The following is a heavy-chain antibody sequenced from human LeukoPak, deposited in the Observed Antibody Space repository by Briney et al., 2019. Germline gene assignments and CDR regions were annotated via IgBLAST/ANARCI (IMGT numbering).Heavy chain of an antibody. Sequence: ASVKVSCKASGYTFTSYYMHWVRQAPGQGLEWMGIINPSGGSTSHAQKFQGRVTMTRDTSTSTVYMELSSLRSEDTAVYYCASSHYYDSSGYYYQHLDYWGQGTLVTVSS. V-gene: IGHV1-46*01. D-gene: IGHD3-22*01. CDR3: ASSHYYDSSGYYYQHLDY. J-gene: IGHJ4*02. CDR1: GYTFTSYY. CDR2: INPSGGST.